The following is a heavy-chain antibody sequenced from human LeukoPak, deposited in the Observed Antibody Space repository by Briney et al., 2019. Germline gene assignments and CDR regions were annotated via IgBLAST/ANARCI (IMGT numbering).Heavy chain of an antibody. Sequence: SETLSLTCAVYGGSFSGYYWSWIRQPPGKGLEWNGEINHSGSTNYNPSLKSRVTISVDTSKNQFSLKLSSVTAADTAVYYCARRQVGPLRHWGQGTLVTVSS. CDR1: GGSFSGYY. CDR2: INHSGST. D-gene: IGHD2-15*01. J-gene: IGHJ4*02. V-gene: IGHV4-34*01. CDR3: ARRQVGPLRH.